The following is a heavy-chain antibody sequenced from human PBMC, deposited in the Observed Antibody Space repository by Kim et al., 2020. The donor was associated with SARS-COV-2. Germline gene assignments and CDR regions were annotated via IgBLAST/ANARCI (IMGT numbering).Heavy chain of an antibody. CDR1: GFTFSSYG. CDR3: AKEGYSSSWYPSYYYYGMDV. J-gene: IGHJ6*02. D-gene: IGHD6-13*01. CDR2: ISYDGSNK. V-gene: IGHV3-30*18. Sequence: GSLRLSCAASGFTFSSYGMHWVRQAPGKGLEWVAVISYDGSNKYYADSVKGRFTISRDNSKNTLYLQMNSLRAEDTAVYYCAKEGYSSSWYPSYYYYGMDVWGQGTTVTVSS.